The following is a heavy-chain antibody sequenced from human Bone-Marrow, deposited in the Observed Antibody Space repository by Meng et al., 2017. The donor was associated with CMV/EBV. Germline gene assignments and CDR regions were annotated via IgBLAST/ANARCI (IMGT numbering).Heavy chain of an antibody. V-gene: IGHV3-23*01. J-gene: IGHJ6*02. CDR3: ARGGGARDYDFWSGYPYYYYGMAV. D-gene: IGHD3-3*01. CDR1: GFTFSSYA. Sequence: GESLKISCAASGFTFSSYAMSWVRQAPGKGLEWVSAISGSGGSTYYADSVKGRFTISRDNSKNTLYLQMNSLRAEDTAVYYCARGGGARDYDFWSGYPYYYYGMAVWGQGTTVPVSS. CDR2: ISGSGGST.